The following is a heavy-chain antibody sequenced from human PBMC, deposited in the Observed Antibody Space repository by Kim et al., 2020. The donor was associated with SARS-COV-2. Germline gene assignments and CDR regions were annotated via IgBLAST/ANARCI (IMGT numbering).Heavy chain of an antibody. J-gene: IGHJ5*02. D-gene: IGHD3-10*01. Sequence: YTPSLTNRVTISVDKSKNQFSLKLSSVTAADTAVYYCARGSPVPSWFDPWGQGTLVTVSS. CDR3: ARGSPVPSWFDP. V-gene: IGHV4-4*02.